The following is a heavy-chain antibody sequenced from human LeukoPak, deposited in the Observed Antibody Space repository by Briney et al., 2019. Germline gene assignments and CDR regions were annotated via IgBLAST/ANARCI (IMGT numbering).Heavy chain of an antibody. CDR2: NSNSGSAM. D-gene: IGHD6-13*01. Sequence: GGSLRLSCAASGFSFSTYTMNWVRQAPGKGLEWVSSNSNSGSAMSYADSVKGRFTISRDNSKNTLYLQMNSLRAEDTAVYYCAKDPPQPRSSWFDYWGQGTLVTVSS. J-gene: IGHJ4*02. V-gene: IGHV3-48*01. CDR3: AKDPPQPRSSWFDY. CDR1: GFSFSTYT.